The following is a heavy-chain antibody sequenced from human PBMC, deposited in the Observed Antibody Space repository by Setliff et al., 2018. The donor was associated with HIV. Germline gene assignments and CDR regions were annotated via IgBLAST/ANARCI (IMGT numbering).Heavy chain of an antibody. CDR3: ARESGSYLSFFDY. CDR1: GFTFSTYW. J-gene: IGHJ4*02. CDR2: INSEGSST. Sequence: GGSLRLSCAASGFTFSTYWMHWVRQAPGKGLVWVSRINSEGSSTRYADSVKGRFTISRDNAKNTLYLEMNSLRAEDTAVYYCARESGSYLSFFDYWGQGALVTVSS. D-gene: IGHD1-26*01. V-gene: IGHV3-74*01.